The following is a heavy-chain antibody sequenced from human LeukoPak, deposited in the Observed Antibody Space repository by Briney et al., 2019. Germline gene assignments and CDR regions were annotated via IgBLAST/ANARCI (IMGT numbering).Heavy chain of an antibody. J-gene: IGHJ6*03. CDR3: ARVGQYTPLGYYYYMDV. V-gene: IGHV4-4*09. CDR1: GGSTSSYY. CDR2: IYTSGST. D-gene: IGHD4-11*01. Sequence: PSETLSLTCTVSGGSTSSYYWSWLRQPPGKGLEWIGYIYTSGSTNYNPSLKSRVTISVDTSKNQFSLKLSSVTAADTAVYYCARVGQYTPLGYYYYMDVWGKGTTVTVSS.